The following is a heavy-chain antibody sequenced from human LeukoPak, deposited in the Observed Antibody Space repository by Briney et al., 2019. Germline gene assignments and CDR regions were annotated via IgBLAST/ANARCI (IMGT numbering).Heavy chain of an antibody. CDR1: GYTFTSYY. D-gene: IGHD2-2*02. J-gene: IGHJ1*01. CDR3: ARGPPGYCSSTSCYREYFQH. V-gene: IGHV1-2*02. Sequence: ASVKVSCKASGYTFTSYYMHWVRQAPGQGLEWMGIINPNSGGTNYAQKFQGRVTMTRDTSISTAYMELSRLRSDDTAVYYCARGPPGYCSSTSCYREYFQHWGQGTLVTVSS. CDR2: INPNSGGT.